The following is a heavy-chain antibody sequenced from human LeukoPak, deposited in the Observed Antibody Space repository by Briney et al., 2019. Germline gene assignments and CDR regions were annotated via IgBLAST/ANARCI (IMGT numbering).Heavy chain of an antibody. Sequence: PSETLSLTCTVSGGSISSYYWSWVRQPPGKGLEWIGFVYYTGSTNYSPSLKSRVTISVDTSKNQFSLKLRSVTAADTAVYFCARGRVSSSTWYSAYYYYFYMDVWGKGTTVTVSS. V-gene: IGHV4-59*01. D-gene: IGHD1-1*01. CDR1: GGSISSYY. J-gene: IGHJ6*03. CDR3: ARGRVSSSTWYSAYYYYFYMDV. CDR2: VYYTGST.